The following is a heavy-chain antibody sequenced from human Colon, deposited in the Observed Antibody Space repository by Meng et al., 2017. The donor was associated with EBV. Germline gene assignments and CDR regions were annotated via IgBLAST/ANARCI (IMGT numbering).Heavy chain of an antibody. CDR3: ARDRKHYGERGWFDP. D-gene: IGHD4-17*01. V-gene: IGHV4-30-4*01. Sequence: QVPPLDVVTGLVQPSQAMSITWTVSVCSISSGDIYWSWIRQPPVKGLEWIAYIYYSGSTYSNSSLKSRVTISIDRSKTQFSLKLSSVIAADTAVYYCARDRKHYGERGWFDPWGQGTLVTVSS. CDR1: VCSISSGDIY. CDR2: IYYSGST. J-gene: IGHJ5*02.